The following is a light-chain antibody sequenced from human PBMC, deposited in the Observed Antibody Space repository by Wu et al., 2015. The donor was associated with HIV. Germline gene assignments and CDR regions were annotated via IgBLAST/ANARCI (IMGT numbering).Light chain of an antibody. CDR3: QQYATSPHT. J-gene: IGKJ2*01. V-gene: IGKV3-20*01. CDR1: ESIGSSS. CDR2: GAS. Sequence: EMVLTQSPGTLSLSPGERATLSCRVSESIGSSSLAWYQQKPGQAPRLLIYGASSRATGIPDRLSGSGSGADFTLTISRLEPEDSAVYYCQQYATSPHTFGQGTKLEIK.